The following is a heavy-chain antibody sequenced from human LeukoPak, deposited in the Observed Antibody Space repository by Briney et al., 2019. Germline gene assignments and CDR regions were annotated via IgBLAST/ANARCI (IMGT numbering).Heavy chain of an antibody. CDR2: INSDGGST. V-gene: IGHV3-74*01. J-gene: IGHJ3*02. CDR3: AREAYSNYAFDI. CDR1: GFTLRTYW. Sequence: GGSLRLSCAASGFTLRTYWMHWVRQAPGKGLVWVSRINSDGGSTVYADSVKDRFTISRDNSKNTLYLQMSSLRAEDTAVYYCAREAYSNYAFDIWGQGTMVTVSS. D-gene: IGHD6-13*01.